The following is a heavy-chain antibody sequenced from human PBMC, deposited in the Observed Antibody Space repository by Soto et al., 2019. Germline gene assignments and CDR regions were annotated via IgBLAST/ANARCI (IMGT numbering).Heavy chain of an antibody. J-gene: IGHJ6*02. CDR1: GGSFSGYY. CDR2: INHRGNT. D-gene: IGHD3-22*01. CDR3: ARHNYDGSGYYYYYYGMDV. V-gene: IGHV4-34*01. Sequence: QVQLQQWGAGLLKPSETLSLTCAVYGGSFSGYYWSWIRQPPGKGLEWIGEINHRGNTNYNPSLKSRVTLSVDTSKNQFSLTLSSVTAADTAVYYCARHNYDGSGYYYYYYGMDVWGQGTTVTVSS.